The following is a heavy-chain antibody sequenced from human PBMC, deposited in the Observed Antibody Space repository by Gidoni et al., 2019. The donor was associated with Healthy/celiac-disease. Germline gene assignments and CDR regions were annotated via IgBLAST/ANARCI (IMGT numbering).Heavy chain of an antibody. V-gene: IGHV3-30*18. Sequence: QVQLVESGGGVVQPGRSLSLSCSASGFPFSSYGIHWGRQAPGKGLAWVAVISHDGNNKDYEDSVKGRFTISRDNSKNTLYLQMNSLRAEDTAVYYCAKDGLGGKYYYGMDVWGQGTTVTVSS. CDR3: AKDGLGGKYYYGMDV. J-gene: IGHJ6*02. D-gene: IGHD2-15*01. CDR2: ISHDGNNK. CDR1: GFPFSSYG.